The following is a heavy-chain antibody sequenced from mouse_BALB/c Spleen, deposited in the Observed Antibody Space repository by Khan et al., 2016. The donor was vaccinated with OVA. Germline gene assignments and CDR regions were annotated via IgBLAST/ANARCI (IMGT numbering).Heavy chain of an antibody. CDR2: INPNNGVS. CDR1: GFTFTSYY. Sequence: QVQLQQPGAELVKPGASVKISCKASGFTFTSYYLYWVKQRPGQGLEWIGGINPNNGVSHFNEKFKNKATLTVDSSSSTAYMHLSSLSSEDSAVYYCARSGYGNPFAYWGQGTLVTVSA. J-gene: IGHJ3*01. V-gene: IGHV1S81*02. CDR3: ARSGYGNPFAY. D-gene: IGHD2-1*01.